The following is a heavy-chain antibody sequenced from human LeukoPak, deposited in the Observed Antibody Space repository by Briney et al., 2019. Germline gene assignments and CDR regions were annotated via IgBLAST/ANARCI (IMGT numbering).Heavy chain of an antibody. Sequence: GASVKVSCKASGFTFTSSAMQWVRQARGQRLEWIGWIVVGSGNTNYAQKFQERVTITRDMSTSTAYMELRSLRSDDTAVYYCARRGVRGASTRYYYMDVWGEGTTVTVSS. CDR3: ARRGVRGASTRYYYMDV. CDR2: IVVGSGNT. CDR1: GFTFTSSA. D-gene: IGHD3-10*01. J-gene: IGHJ6*03. V-gene: IGHV1-58*02.